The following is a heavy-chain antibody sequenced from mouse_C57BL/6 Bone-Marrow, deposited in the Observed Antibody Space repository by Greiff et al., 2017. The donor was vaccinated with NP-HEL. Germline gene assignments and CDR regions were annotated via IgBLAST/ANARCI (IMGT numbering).Heavy chain of an antibody. CDR3: ASYYYGKAWFAY. D-gene: IGHD1-1*01. CDR1: GFTFSSYA. CDR2: ISDGGSYT. V-gene: IGHV5-4*01. Sequence: EVQLVESGGGLVKPGGSLKLSCAASGFTFSSYAMSWVRQTPEKRLEWVATISDGGSYTYYPDNVKGRFTISRDNAKNNLYLQMSHLKSEDTAMYYCASYYYGKAWFAYWGQGTLVTVSA. J-gene: IGHJ3*01.